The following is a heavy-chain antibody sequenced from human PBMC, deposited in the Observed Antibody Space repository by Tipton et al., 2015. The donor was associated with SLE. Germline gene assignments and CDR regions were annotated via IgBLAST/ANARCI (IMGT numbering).Heavy chain of an antibody. D-gene: IGHD5-18*01. Sequence: TLSLTCTVSGGSISISSHFWGWIRQPPGKGLEWIGYIYYSGSTNYNPSLKSRVTISVDTSKNQFSLKLSSVTAADTAVYYCARHEDRGYSYGSSFDYWGQGTLVTVSS. CDR1: GGSISISSHF. CDR2: IYYSGST. CDR3: ARHEDRGYSYGSSFDY. J-gene: IGHJ4*02. V-gene: IGHV4-39*01.